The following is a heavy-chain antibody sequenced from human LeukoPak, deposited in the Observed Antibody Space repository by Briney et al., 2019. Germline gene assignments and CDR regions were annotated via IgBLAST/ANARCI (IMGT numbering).Heavy chain of an antibody. Sequence: GGSLRLSCAASGFTSSNYSMNWVRQAPGKGLEWVSSISSSSSYIYYADSVKGRFTISRDNAKNSLYLQMNSLRAEDTAVYYCARVVDTAMANYGMDVWGKGTTVTVSS. V-gene: IGHV3-21*01. CDR1: GFTSSNYS. CDR2: ISSSSSYI. CDR3: ARVVDTAMANYGMDV. J-gene: IGHJ6*04. D-gene: IGHD5-18*01.